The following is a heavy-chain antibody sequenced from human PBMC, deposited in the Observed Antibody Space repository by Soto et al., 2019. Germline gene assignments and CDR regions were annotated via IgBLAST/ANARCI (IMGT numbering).Heavy chain of an antibody. CDR2: IYHSGST. V-gene: IGHV4-4*02. Sequence: SETLSLTCAVSGGSISSSNWWSWVRQPPGKGLEWIGEIYHSGSTNYNPSLKSRVTISVDKSKNQFSLKLSSVTAADTAVYYCARGRQAGIQTYYYDSSGSLFDYWGQGTLVTVSS. J-gene: IGHJ4*02. CDR3: ARGRQAGIQTYYYDSSGSLFDY. CDR1: GGSISSSNW. D-gene: IGHD3-22*01.